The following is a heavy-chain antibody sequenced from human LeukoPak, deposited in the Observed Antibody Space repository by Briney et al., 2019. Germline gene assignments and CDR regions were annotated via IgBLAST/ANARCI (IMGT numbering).Heavy chain of an antibody. CDR1: GGTFSSYA. Sequence: SVKVSCKASGGTFSSYAISWVRQDPGLGLEWMGGIIPIFDTANYAQKFQGRVTITTDESTSTAYMELSSLRSEDTAVYYCASSITIFGGTIDYWGQGTLVTVSS. V-gene: IGHV1-69*05. CDR2: IIPIFDTA. J-gene: IGHJ4*02. D-gene: IGHD3-3*01. CDR3: ASSITIFGGTIDY.